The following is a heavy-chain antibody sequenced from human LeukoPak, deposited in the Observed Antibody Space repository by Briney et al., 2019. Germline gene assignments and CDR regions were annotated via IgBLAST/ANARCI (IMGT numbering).Heavy chain of an antibody. CDR1: GGSFSGYY. D-gene: IGHD6-13*01. V-gene: IGHV4-34*01. CDR3: ARSSWYDIIDY. CDR2: INHSGGT. J-gene: IGHJ4*02. Sequence: PSETLSLTCAVYGGSFSGYYWSWIRQPPGKGLEWIGEINHSGGTIYNPSLKSRVTISVDTSKDQFSLKLSSVTAADTAVYYCARSSWYDIIDYWGQGTLVTVSS.